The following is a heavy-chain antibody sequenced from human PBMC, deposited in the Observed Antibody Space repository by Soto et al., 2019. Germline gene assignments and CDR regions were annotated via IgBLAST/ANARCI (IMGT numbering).Heavy chain of an antibody. Sequence: SGGSLRLGCAPSGFTVKGNYVGWARQASGRGMEWVSIIFSAGMTYYTDSVKGRFTISKDISKNTLSLQMNSLRADDTAVYFCAGAYSYNYAFDYWGLGTPVTVSS. CDR2: IFSAGMT. CDR3: AGAYSYNYAFDY. J-gene: IGHJ4*02. D-gene: IGHD1-1*01. CDR1: GFTVKGNY. V-gene: IGHV3-53*01.